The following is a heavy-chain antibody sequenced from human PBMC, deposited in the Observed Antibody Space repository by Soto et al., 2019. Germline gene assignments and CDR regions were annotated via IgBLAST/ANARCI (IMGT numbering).Heavy chain of an antibody. CDR1: GGAFSSYA. CDR3: AREGLDKYYYYYYGMDV. CDR2: IIPIFGTA. V-gene: IGHV1-69*06. Sequence: SVKVSCKASGGAFSSYAISWVRQAPGQGLEWMGGIIPIFGTANYAQKFQGRVTITADKSTSTAYMELSSLRSEDTAVYYCAREGLDKYYYYYYGMDVWGQGTTVTV. J-gene: IGHJ6*02.